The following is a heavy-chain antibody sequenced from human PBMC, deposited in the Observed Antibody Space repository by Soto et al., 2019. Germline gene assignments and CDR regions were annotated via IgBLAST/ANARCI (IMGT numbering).Heavy chain of an antibody. Sequence: PSETLSLTCTVSGGSISSYYWSWIRQPPGKGLEWIGYIYYSGSTNYNPSLKSRVTISVDTSKNQFSLKLSSVTAADTAVYYCARMRNILIGYPGHFDYWGQGTLVTVSS. CDR1: GGSISSYY. J-gene: IGHJ4*02. CDR2: IYYSGST. CDR3: ARMRNILIGYPGHFDY. D-gene: IGHD3-9*01. V-gene: IGHV4-59*01.